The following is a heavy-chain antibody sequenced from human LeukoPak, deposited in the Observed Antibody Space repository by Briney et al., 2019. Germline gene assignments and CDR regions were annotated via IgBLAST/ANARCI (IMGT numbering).Heavy chain of an antibody. CDR2: MFASGST. J-gene: IGHJ3*02. V-gene: IGHV4-61*02. CDR3: ARVIAVAGTHIVVVTAQSDAFDI. Sequence: SETPTLTCTVSGGSISSGSYYWSWIRQPAGKGLKWIGCMFASGSTNYNPSLKSRVTISVDTSKNQFSLKLSSVTAADTAVYYCARVIAVAGTHIVVVTAQSDAFDIWGQGAMVTVSS. CDR1: GGSISSGSYY. D-gene: IGHD2-21*02.